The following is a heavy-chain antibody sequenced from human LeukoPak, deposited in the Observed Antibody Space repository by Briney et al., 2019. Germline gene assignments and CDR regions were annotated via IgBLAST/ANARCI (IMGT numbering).Heavy chain of an antibody. J-gene: IGHJ5*02. CDR2: VYYSGST. CDR3: ASAHDYGAYNNWFDP. CDR1: GGSITSSSYY. Sequence: SETLSLTCTVSGGSITSSSYYWGWIRQPPGKGLECIGSVYYSGSTYYNPSLKSRVTISVDTSKNQFSLKLSSVTAADTAVYYCASAHDYGAYNNWFDPWGQGTLVTVSS. V-gene: IGHV4-39*07. D-gene: IGHD4-17*01.